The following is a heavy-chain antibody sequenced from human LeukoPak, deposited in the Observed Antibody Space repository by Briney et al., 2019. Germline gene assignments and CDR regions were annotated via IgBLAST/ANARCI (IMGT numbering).Heavy chain of an antibody. D-gene: IGHD3-3*01. J-gene: IGHJ5*02. Sequence: GGSLRLSCAASGFMFSSYWMSWVRQAPGKGLEWVANIKQDGSEKYYVDSVKGRFTISRDNAKNSLYLQMNSLRAEDTAVYYCARNRITMGEAGWFDPWGQGTLVTVSS. CDR1: GFMFSSYW. CDR3: ARNRITMGEAGWFDP. V-gene: IGHV3-7*01. CDR2: IKQDGSEK.